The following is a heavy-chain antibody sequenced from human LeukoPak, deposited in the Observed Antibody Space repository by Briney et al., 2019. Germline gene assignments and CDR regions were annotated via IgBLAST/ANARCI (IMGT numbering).Heavy chain of an antibody. D-gene: IGHD5-12*01. CDR3: ARDGHSGYDGGYYFDY. CDR2: IYHSGST. CDR1: GGSISSSNW. J-gene: IGHJ4*02. Sequence: SGTLSLTCAVSGGSISSSNWWSWVRQPPGKGLEWIGEIYHSGSTNYNPSLKSRVTISVDKSKNQFSLKLTSVTAADTAVYYCARDGHSGYDGGYYFDYWGQGTLVTVSS. V-gene: IGHV4-4*02.